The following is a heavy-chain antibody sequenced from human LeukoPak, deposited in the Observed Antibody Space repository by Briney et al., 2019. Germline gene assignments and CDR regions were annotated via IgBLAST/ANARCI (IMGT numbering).Heavy chain of an antibody. CDR1: GFTFSSYA. Sequence: GRSLRLSCAASGFTFSSYAMHWVRQAPGKGLEWVAVISYDGSNKYYADSVKGRFTISRDNSKNTLYLQMNSLRAEDTAVYYCAKFYGSGSYFHDAFDIWGQGTMVTVSS. J-gene: IGHJ3*02. CDR3: AKFYGSGSYFHDAFDI. CDR2: ISYDGSNK. D-gene: IGHD3-10*01. V-gene: IGHV3-30*04.